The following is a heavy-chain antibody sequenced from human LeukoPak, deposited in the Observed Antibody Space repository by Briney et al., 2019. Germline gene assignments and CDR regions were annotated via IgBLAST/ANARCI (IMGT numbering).Heavy chain of an antibody. V-gene: IGHV1-8*01. D-gene: IGHD3-10*01. CDR2: MNPNSGNT. CDR3: ARPRFIPYYYGMDV. J-gene: IGHJ6*02. Sequence: GASVKVSCKASGYTFTSYDINWVRQATGQGPEWMGWMNPNSGNTGYAQKFQGRVTMTRNTSISTAYMELSSLRSEDTAVYYCARPRFIPYYYGMDVWGQGTTVTVSS. CDR1: GYTFTSYD.